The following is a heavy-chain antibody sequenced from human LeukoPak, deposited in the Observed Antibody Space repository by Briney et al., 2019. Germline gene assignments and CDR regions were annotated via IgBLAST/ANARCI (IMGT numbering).Heavy chain of an antibody. Sequence: SETLSLTCAVYGGSFSGYYWSWIRQPPGKGLEWIGEINHSGSTNYNPSLKSRVTISVDTSKNQFSLKLSSVTAADTAVYYCARGGITMVRGVITAYGMDVWGQGTTVTVSS. V-gene: IGHV4-34*01. CDR1: GGSFSGYY. J-gene: IGHJ6*02. CDR3: ARGGITMVRGVITAYGMDV. CDR2: INHSGST. D-gene: IGHD3-10*01.